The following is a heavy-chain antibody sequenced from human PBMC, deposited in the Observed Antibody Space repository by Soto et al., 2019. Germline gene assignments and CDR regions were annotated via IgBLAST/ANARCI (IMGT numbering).Heavy chain of an antibody. D-gene: IGHD1-20*01. CDR2: VFYTGFT. CDR1: GASISGSYYY. V-gene: IGHV4-39*01. CDR3: ATSQKGYNWNYFDH. J-gene: IGHJ4*02. Sequence: SETLSLTCAVSGASISGSYYYWAWLRQSPGKGPEWIGSVFYTGFTSYNSSLESRVSVSVDTSKSQFSLKLSAVTAADKAVYYCATSQKGYNWNYFDHWGKGALVTVSS.